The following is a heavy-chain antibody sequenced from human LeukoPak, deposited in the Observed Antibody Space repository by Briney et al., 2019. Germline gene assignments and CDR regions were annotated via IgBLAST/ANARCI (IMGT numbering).Heavy chain of an antibody. CDR2: MNPNSGNT. CDR3: ARSVFDSSSYWYFDL. V-gene: IGHV1-8*02. J-gene: IGHJ2*01. D-gene: IGHD6-13*01. Sequence: GASVKVSCKASGGTFSSYDINWVRQATGQGLEWMGWMNPNSGNTGYAQKFQGRVTMTRNTSISTAYMELSSLRSEDTAVYYCARSVFDSSSYWYFDLWGRGTLVTVSS. CDR1: GGTFSSYD.